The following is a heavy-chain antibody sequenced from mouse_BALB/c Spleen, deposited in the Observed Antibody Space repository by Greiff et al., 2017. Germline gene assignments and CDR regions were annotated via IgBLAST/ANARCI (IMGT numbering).Heavy chain of an antibody. CDR2: IDPETGGT. D-gene: IGHD1-1*01. J-gene: IGHJ3*01. CDR3: TRLGDYGSSFAWFAY. V-gene: IGHV1-15*01. CDR1: GYTFTDYE. Sequence: QVQLQQSGAELVRPGASVTLSCKASGYTFTDYEMHWVKQTPVHGLEWIGAIDPETGGTAYNQKFKGKATLTADKSSSTAYMELRSLTSEDSAVYYCTRLGDYGSSFAWFAYWGQGTLVTVSA.